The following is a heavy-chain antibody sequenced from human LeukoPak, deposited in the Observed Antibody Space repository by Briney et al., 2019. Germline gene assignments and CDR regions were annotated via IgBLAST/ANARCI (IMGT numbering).Heavy chain of an antibody. CDR1: GGSFSGYY. CDR2: INHSGST. CDR3: ARGVRIAVAHPHLDY. V-gene: IGHV4-34*01. Sequence: SETLSLTCAVYGGSFSGYYWIWIRQPPGKGLEWIGEINHSGSTNYNPSLKSRVTISVDTCTKQFSLKLGSVTAPETGIYYCARGVRIAVAHPHLDYWGQGSLVTVSS. J-gene: IGHJ4*02. D-gene: IGHD6-19*01.